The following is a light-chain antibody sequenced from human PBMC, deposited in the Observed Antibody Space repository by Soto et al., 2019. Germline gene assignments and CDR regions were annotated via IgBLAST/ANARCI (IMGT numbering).Light chain of an antibody. CDR3: AVWDDSLNGYV. V-gene: IGLV1-44*01. CDR2: SNN. J-gene: IGLJ1*01. CDR1: SSNIGSNT. Sequence: QSVLTQPPSASGTPGQRVIISCSGSSSNIGSNTVNWYQQLPGAAPKLLIQSNNQRPSGVPDRFSGSQSGTSASLAISGLQSEDEADYYCAVWDDSLNGYVFGTGTKLTFL.